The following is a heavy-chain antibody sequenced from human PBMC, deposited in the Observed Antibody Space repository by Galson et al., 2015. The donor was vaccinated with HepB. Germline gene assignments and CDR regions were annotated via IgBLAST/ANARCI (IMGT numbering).Heavy chain of an antibody. V-gene: IGHV3-7*03. D-gene: IGHD6-19*01. CDR1: GFTLNSYW. CDR3: ARGGWYPEY. Sequence: LRLSCAASGFTLNSYWMSWVRQAPGKGLEWVANINQGGSETYYVDSVKGRFNISRDNAKNSLSLEMNSLRVEDTALYFCARGGWYPEYWGQGILVTVSS. CDR2: INQGGSET. J-gene: IGHJ4*02.